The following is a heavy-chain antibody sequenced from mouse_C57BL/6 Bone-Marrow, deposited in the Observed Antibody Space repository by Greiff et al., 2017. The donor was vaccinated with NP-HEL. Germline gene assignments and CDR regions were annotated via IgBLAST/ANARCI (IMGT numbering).Heavy chain of an antibody. CDR2: ISYDGSN. CDR3: ARGGELGLFDY. CDR1: GYSITSGYY. V-gene: IGHV3-6*01. D-gene: IGHD4-1*01. Sequence: EVQLQESGPGLVKPSQSLSLTCSVTGYSITSGYYWNWIRQFPGNKLEWMGYISYDGSNNYNPSLKNRISITRDTSKNQFFLKLNSVTTEDTATYYCARGGELGLFDYWGQGTTLTVSS. J-gene: IGHJ2*01.